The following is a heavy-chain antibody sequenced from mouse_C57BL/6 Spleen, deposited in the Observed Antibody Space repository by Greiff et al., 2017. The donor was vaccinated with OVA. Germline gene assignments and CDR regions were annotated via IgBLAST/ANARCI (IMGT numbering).Heavy chain of an antibody. CDR1: GYAFPSHW. V-gene: IGHV1-80*01. CDR2: IYPGDGDT. J-gene: IGHJ2*01. CDR3: ERNWDFDY. D-gene: IGHD4-1*01. Sequence: VQLQQSGAALVKPGASVKISCKSSGYAFPSHWMNWVKQRPGKGLEWIGKIYPGDGDTNYNGQFKGKATLTADKSSSTAYMQLSSLTSEDAAVYFCERNWDFDYWGQGTTLTVSS.